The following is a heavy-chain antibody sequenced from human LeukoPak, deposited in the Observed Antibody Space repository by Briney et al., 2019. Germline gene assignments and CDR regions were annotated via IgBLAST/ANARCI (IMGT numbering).Heavy chain of an antibody. CDR3: ARDISGDAYNWFDP. CDR1: GGSISSYY. CDR2: IYTSGST. Sequence: PSETLSLTCTVSGGSISSYYWSWIRQPAGKGLERIGRIYTSGSTNYNPSLKSRVTMSVDTSKNQFSLKLSSVTAADTAVYYCARDISGDAYNWFDPWGQGTLVTVSS. V-gene: IGHV4-4*07. D-gene: IGHD3-10*01. J-gene: IGHJ5*02.